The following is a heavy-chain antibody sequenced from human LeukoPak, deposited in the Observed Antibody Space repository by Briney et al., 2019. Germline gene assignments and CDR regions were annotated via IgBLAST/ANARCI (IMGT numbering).Heavy chain of an antibody. CDR1: GYSFTSYW. D-gene: IGHD5-18*01. CDR3: ARRGWGQLWVAFAFDI. V-gene: IGHV5-10-1*01. J-gene: IGHJ3*02. CDR2: IDPSDSYT. Sequence: PGGSLRLSCKGSGYSFTSYWISWVRQMPGKGLEWMGRIDPSDSYTNYSPSFQGHVTISADKSISAAYLQWSSLKASDTAMYYCARRGWGQLWVAFAFDIWGQGTMVTVSS.